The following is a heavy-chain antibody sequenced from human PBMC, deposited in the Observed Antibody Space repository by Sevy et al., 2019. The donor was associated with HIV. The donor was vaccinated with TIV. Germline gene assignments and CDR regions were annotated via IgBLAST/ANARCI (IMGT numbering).Heavy chain of an antibody. CDR2: ISYDGSNK. D-gene: IGHD2-2*01. V-gene: IGHV3-30*18. Sequence: GGSLRLSCAASGFTFSSYGMHWVRQAPGKGLEWVAVISYDGSNKYYADSVKGRFTISRDNSKNTLYLQMNSLRAEDTAVYYCAKELAYCSSTSCYLYFDYWGQRTLVTVSS. CDR1: GFTFSSYG. CDR3: AKELAYCSSTSCYLYFDY. J-gene: IGHJ4*02.